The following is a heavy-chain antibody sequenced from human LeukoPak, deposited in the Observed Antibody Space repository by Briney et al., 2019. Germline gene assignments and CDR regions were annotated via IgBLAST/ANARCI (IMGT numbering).Heavy chain of an antibody. CDR3: ARDFPGIPVTGTRPLDY. CDR2: IYSGGGT. D-gene: IGHD6-19*01. J-gene: IGHJ4*02. V-gene: IGHV3-53*01. CDR1: GFTVSSNY. Sequence: GGSLRLSCAASGFTVSSNYMSWVRQAPGKGLEWVSVIYSGGGTYYADSVKGRFTISRDNSKNTVYLQMNSLRAEDTAVYYCARDFPGIPVTGTRPLDYWGQGTLVTVSS.